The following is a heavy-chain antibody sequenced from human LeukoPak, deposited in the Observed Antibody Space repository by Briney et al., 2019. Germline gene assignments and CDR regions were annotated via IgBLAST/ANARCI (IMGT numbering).Heavy chain of an antibody. V-gene: IGHV5-51*01. J-gene: IGHJ4*02. Sequence: GGALQISCKGSGSCFTNSWIGWVRQMPGKGLEWMGIIYPADSDTRYSPSFQGQVTISADKSITTAYLQWSSLKASDTAMYYCARHGYGYYFDNWGQGSLVTVSS. D-gene: IGHD5-12*01. CDR1: GSCFTNSW. CDR2: IYPADSDT. CDR3: ARHGYGYYFDN.